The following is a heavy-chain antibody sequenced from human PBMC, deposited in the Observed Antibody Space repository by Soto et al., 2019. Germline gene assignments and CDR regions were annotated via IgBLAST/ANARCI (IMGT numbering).Heavy chain of an antibody. CDR3: ATHCSGGSCYAELVSGAFDI. V-gene: IGHV1-24*01. CDR1: GYAFNSYG. D-gene: IGHD2-15*01. J-gene: IGHJ3*02. Sequence: ASVKVSCKDSGYAFNSYGISWARQAPGKGLEWMGGFDPEDGETIYAQKFQGRVTMTEDTSTDTAYMELSSLRSEDTAVYYCATHCSGGSCYAELVSGAFDIWGQGTMVTVSS. CDR2: FDPEDGET.